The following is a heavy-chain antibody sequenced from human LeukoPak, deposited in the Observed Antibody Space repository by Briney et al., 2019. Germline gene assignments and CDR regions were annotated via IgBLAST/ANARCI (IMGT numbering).Heavy chain of an antibody. CDR3: ARDRQDYYYFDY. V-gene: IGHV1-18*01. CDR2: ISAYNGNT. CDR1: GYTFTSYG. Sequence: ASVKVSCKASGYTFTSYGISWVRQAPGQGLEWMGWISAYNGNTNYAQKLQGRVTMTTHTSTSTAYMELRSLRSDDTAVYYCARDRQDYYYFDYWGQGTLVTVSS. D-gene: IGHD2-21*01. J-gene: IGHJ4*02.